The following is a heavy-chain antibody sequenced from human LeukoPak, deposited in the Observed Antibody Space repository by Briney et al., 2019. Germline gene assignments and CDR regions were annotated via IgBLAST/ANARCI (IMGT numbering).Heavy chain of an antibody. CDR3: ARALRAIPAAIDYYYYYYIDV. V-gene: IGHV1-18*01. CDR1: GYTFTSYG. Sequence: GASVKVSCKASGYTFTSYGISWVRQAPGQGLEWMGWISAYNGNTNYAQKLQGRVTMTTDTSTSTAYMELRSLRSDDTAVYYCARALRAIPAAIDYYYYYYIDVWAKGTAVTVSS. J-gene: IGHJ6*03. CDR2: ISAYNGNT. D-gene: IGHD2-2*01.